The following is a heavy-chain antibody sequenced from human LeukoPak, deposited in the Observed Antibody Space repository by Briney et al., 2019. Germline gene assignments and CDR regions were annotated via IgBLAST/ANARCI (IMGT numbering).Heavy chain of an antibody. CDR3: AKERGYFASGSSLDY. Sequence: GGSLRLSCAASGFTFSDYYMSWIRQAPGKGLEWVALISNGGTNKYYADSVKGRFTISRDNSKNTLYLQVNSLRTEDTAVYYCAKERGYFASGSSLDYWGQGTLVTVSS. D-gene: IGHD3-10*01. V-gene: IGHV3-30*18. CDR2: ISNGGTNK. CDR1: GFTFSDYY. J-gene: IGHJ4*02.